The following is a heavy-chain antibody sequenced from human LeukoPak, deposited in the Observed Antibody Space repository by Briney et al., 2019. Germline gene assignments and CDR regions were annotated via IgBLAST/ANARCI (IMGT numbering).Heavy chain of an antibody. V-gene: IGHV4-61*02. J-gene: IGHJ4*02. CDR2: IYTSGST. D-gene: IGHD3-16*01. CDR1: GGSISSSSYY. Sequence: PSETLSLTCTVSGGSISSSSYYWGWIRQPPGKGLEWIGRIYTSGSTNYNPSLKSRVTISVDTSKNQFSLKLSSVTAADTAVYYCARVGDYALKDWGQGTLVTVSS. CDR3: ARVGDYALKD.